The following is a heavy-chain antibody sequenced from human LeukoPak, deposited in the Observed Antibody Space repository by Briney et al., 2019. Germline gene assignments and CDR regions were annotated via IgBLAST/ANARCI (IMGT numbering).Heavy chain of an antibody. D-gene: IGHD1-20*01. J-gene: IGHJ4*02. CDR2: IRNKAQSYTT. CDR1: GFTFSDHY. CDR3: ARTYNWNHDY. Sequence: GGSLRLSCAASGFTFSDHYMDWVRQAPGKGLEWVGRIRNKAQSYTTEYAASVQGRFNLSRDDSKNSLYLQMSSLKTEDTAVYYCARTYNWNHDYWGQGTLVTVSS. V-gene: IGHV3-72*01.